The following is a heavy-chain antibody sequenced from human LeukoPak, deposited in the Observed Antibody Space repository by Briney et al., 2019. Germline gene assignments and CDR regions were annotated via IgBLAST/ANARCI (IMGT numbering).Heavy chain of an antibody. D-gene: IGHD6-6*01. J-gene: IGHJ4*02. V-gene: IGHV3-30-3*01. CDR2: ISYDGSNK. CDR1: GFTFSSYA. Sequence: PGRSLRLSCAASGFTFSSYAMHWVRQAPGKGLEWVAVISYDGSNKYYADSVKGRFTISRDNSKNTLYLQMNSLRAEDTAVYYCARDRRYSSSSFLDYWGQGTLVTVSS. CDR3: ARDRRYSSSSFLDY.